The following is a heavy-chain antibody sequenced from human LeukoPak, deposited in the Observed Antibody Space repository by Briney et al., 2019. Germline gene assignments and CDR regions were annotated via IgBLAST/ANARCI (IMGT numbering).Heavy chain of an antibody. CDR2: ISSSSSYI. D-gene: IGHD2-8*01. Sequence: PGGSLRLSCAASGFTFSSYSMNWVRQAPGKGLEWVSSISSSSSYIYYADSVKGRFTISRDNAKNSLYLQMNSLRAEDTAVYYCARYTGYCTNGVCYPSDYWGQGTLVTVSS. CDR1: GFTFSSYS. J-gene: IGHJ4*02. CDR3: ARYTGYCTNGVCYPSDY. V-gene: IGHV3-21*01.